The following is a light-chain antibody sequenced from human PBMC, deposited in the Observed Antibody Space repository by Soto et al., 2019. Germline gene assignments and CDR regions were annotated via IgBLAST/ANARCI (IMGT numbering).Light chain of an antibody. CDR3: QQFNVLPLT. J-gene: IGKJ4*01. CDR1: QSVGSN. Sequence: EMVLTQSPATLSVSPGGRATLSCRASQSVGSNLAWYQQKPGQAPRLLIYGASTRATGIPATFSGSGSGTEFTLTISSLQSEDSAVYYCQQFNVLPLTFGGGTKVEI. CDR2: GAS. V-gene: IGKV3-15*01.